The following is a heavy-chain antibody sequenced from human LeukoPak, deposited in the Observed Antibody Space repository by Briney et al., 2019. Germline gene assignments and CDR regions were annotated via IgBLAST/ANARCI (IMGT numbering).Heavy chain of an antibody. CDR2: IYTSGST. J-gene: IGHJ6*03. V-gene: IGHV4-4*09. Sequence: SETLSLTCTVSGGSISSYYWSWIRQPPGKGLEWIGYIYTSGSTNYNPSLKSRVTIPVDTSKNQFSLKLSSVTAADTAVYYCARATYDFWSGYYNYYYYYMDVWGKGTTVTVSS. CDR3: ARATYDFWSGYYNYYYYYMDV. D-gene: IGHD3-3*01. CDR1: GGSISSYY.